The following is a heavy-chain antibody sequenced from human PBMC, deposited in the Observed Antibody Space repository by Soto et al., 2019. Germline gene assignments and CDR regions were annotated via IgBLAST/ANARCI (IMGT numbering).Heavy chain of an antibody. D-gene: IGHD2-21*02. CDR1: GYTFTSYG. CDR3: AREGDVPYYYYGMDV. CDR2: ISGYNGKT. Sequence: QVQLVQSGGEVRKPGASVTVSCKASGYTFTSYGISWVRQAPGQGLEWMGWISGYNGKTNYAQKVQGRVTMTTDTSTSTVYLELRSLRFDDTAVYYCAREGDVPYYYYGMDVWGQGTTVTVSS. J-gene: IGHJ6*02. V-gene: IGHV1-18*01.